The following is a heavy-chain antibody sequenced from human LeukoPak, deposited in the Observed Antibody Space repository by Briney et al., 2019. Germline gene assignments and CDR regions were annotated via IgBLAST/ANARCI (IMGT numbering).Heavy chain of an antibody. CDR1: GFTFSSYA. Sequence: GGSLRLSCAASGFTFSSYATHWVRQAPGKGLEWVAVISYDGSNKYYADSVKGRFTISRDNSKNTLYLQMNSLRAEDTAVYYCARENGRSGYCSGGSCSGGMDVWGKGTTVTVSS. D-gene: IGHD2-15*01. V-gene: IGHV3-30*04. J-gene: IGHJ6*04. CDR3: ARENGRSGYCSGGSCSGGMDV. CDR2: ISYDGSNK.